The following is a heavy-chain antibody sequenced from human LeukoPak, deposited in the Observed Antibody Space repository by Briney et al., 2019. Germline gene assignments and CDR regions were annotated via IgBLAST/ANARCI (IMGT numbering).Heavy chain of an antibody. CDR1: AFTFSSYA. CDR2: ISYDGSNK. Sequence: PGGSLRLSCAASAFTFSSYAMHWVRQAPGKGLEWVAVISYDGSNKCYADSVKGRFTMSRDNSKNTLYLQMNSLRAEDTGVYYCATLEEDYWGQGTLVTVSS. CDR3: ATLEEDY. J-gene: IGHJ4*02. V-gene: IGHV3-30*03. D-gene: IGHD3-3*01.